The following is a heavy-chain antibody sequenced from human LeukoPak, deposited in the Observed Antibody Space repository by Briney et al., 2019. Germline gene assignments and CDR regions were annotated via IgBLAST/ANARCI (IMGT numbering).Heavy chain of an antibody. CDR1: GFIFSNYA. CDR3: AKVRAPIWSGYSYGMDV. D-gene: IGHD3-3*01. J-gene: IGHJ6*02. Sequence: GGSLRLSCVASGFIFSNYAMSWVRQAPGKGLDWVSGISDGGSSTYYADSVKGRFTISRDNSKNTLYLQMNSLRAEDTAVYYCAKVRAPIWSGYSYGMDVWGQGTTVTVSS. CDR2: ISDGGSST. V-gene: IGHV3-23*01.